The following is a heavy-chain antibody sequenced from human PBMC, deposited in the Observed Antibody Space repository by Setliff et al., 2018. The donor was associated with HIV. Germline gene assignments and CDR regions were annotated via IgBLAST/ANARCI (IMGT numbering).Heavy chain of an antibody. CDR3: ARYRGGAPAGGYYYMDV. CDR1: GGSISSGGYY. J-gene: IGHJ6*03. D-gene: IGHD6-13*01. CDR2: IYTSGST. Sequence: SETMSLTCNVSGGSISSGGYYWSWIRQPAGNGLEWIGHIYTSGSTNYNPSLKSRVTISIDTSKNQFSLKLSSVTAADTAVYYCARYRGGAPAGGYYYMDVWGKGTTVTVSS. V-gene: IGHV4-61*09.